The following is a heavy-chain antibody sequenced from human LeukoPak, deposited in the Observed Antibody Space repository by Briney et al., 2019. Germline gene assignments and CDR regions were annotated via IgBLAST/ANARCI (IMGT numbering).Heavy chain of an antibody. CDR3: ASAYCGGGCYSHFDY. Sequence: ASVKVSCKASGYTFTGYYMHWVRQAPGQGLEWMAWINPNSGGTNYVQKFQDRVTMTRDTSISTAYMELSRLRSDDTAVYYCASAYCGGGCYSHFDYWGQGTLVTVSS. D-gene: IGHD2-21*02. CDR2: INPNSGGT. V-gene: IGHV1-2*02. CDR1: GYTFTGYY. J-gene: IGHJ4*02.